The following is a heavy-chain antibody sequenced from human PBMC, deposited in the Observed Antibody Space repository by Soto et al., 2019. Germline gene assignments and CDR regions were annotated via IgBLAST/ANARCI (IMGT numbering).Heavy chain of an antibody. V-gene: IGHV3-48*02. D-gene: IGHD2-21*02. CDR1: GFTFSSYS. CDR2: ISSSSSTI. J-gene: IGHJ4*02. Sequence: EVQLVESGGGLVQPGGSLRLSCAASGFTFSSYSMNWVRQAPGKGLEWVSYISSSSSTIYYADSVKGRFTISRDNAKNSLYLKMNSLREENTAVNYGAGFNWVVAAIYLDYWAREPWSPSPQ. CDR3: AGFNWVVAAIYLDY.